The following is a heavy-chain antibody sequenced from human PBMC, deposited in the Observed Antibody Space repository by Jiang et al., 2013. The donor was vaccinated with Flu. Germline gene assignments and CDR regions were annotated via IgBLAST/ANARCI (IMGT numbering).Heavy chain of an antibody. CDR1: GGSISSGSYY. CDR3: ARSYSDYGDYLRLDY. V-gene: IGHV4-61*02. Sequence: GSGLVKPSQTLSLTCTVSGGSISSGSYYWSWIRQPAGKGLEWIGRIYTSGSTNYNPSLKSRVTISVDTSKNQFSLKLSSVTAADTAVYYCARSYSDYGDYLRLDYWGQGTLVTVSS. D-gene: IGHD4-17*01. J-gene: IGHJ4*02. CDR2: IYTSGST.